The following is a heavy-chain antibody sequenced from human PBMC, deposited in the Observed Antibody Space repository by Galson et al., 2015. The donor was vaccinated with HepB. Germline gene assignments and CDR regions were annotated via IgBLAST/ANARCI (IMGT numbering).Heavy chain of an antibody. CDR2: IYYSGST. Sequence: LSLTCTVSGGSISSGGYYWSWIRQHPGKGLEWIGYIYYSGSTYYNPSLKSRVTISADTSKNQFSLKLSSVTAADTAVYYCARDKGEWLQGPDWGQGTLVTVSS. J-gene: IGHJ4*02. CDR1: GGSISSGGYY. CDR3: ARDKGEWLQGPD. D-gene: IGHD5-24*01. V-gene: IGHV4-31*03.